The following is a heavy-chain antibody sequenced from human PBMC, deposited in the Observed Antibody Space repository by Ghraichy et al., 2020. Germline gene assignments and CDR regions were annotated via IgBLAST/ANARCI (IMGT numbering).Heavy chain of an antibody. V-gene: IGHV4-39*01. CDR1: GGSISSSSYY. CDR3: ARHAVPTYTIFGVANWFDP. Sequence: SETLSLTCTVSGGSISSSSYYWGWIRQPPGKGLEWIGSIYYSGSTYYNPSLKSRVTISVDTSKNQFSLKLSSVTAADTAVYYCARHAVPTYTIFGVANWFDPWGQGTLVTVSS. J-gene: IGHJ5*02. D-gene: IGHD3-3*01. CDR2: IYYSGST.